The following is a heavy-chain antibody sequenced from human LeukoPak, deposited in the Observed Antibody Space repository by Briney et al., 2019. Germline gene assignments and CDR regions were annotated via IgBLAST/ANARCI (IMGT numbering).Heavy chain of an antibody. D-gene: IGHD3-3*01. CDR1: GYTFTGYY. J-gene: IGHJ6*02. CDR2: INPNSGGT. CDR3: ARGTGIFGVVIYYYGMDV. Sequence: ASVKVSCKASGYTFTGYYMHWVRQAPGQGLEWMGWINPNSGGTNYAQKFQGRVTMTRDTSISTAYMELSRLRSDDTAVYYCARGTGIFGVVIYYYGMDVWGQGTTVTVSS. V-gene: IGHV1-2*02.